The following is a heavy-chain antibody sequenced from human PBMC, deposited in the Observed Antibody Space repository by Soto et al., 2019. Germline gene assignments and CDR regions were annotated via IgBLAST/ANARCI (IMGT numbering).Heavy chain of an antibody. D-gene: IGHD3-22*01. V-gene: IGHV3-30*04. Sequence: QVQLVESGGGVVQPERSQRLSCTASKFTFASYAMHWVRQAPGKGLERVALISFDGTNKYYADSVKGRFNISRDNSKNTMYLQMNSLRPEEPGVYYCAREMIPMIMGGMSAMDVWGQGTTVTVS. CDR3: AREMIPMIMGGMSAMDV. CDR2: ISFDGTNK. CDR1: KFTFASYA. J-gene: IGHJ6*02.